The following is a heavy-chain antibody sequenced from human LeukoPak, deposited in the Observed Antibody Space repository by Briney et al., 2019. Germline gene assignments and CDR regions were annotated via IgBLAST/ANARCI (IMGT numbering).Heavy chain of an antibody. V-gene: IGHV4-34*01. Sequence: SETLSLTCAVYGGSFSGYYWSWIRQPPGKGLEWIGEINHSGSTNYNPSLKSRVTISVDTSKKQFSLKLSSVPAAYPAVYYCARGVGYCSSTSCYFSYWGQGTLVPVSS. CDR1: GGSFSGYY. CDR3: ARGVGYCSSTSCYFSY. D-gene: IGHD2-2*01. CDR2: INHSGST. J-gene: IGHJ4*02.